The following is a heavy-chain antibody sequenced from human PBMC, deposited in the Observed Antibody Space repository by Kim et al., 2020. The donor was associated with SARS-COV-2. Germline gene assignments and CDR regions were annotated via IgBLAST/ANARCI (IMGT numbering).Heavy chain of an antibody. Sequence: GGSLRLSCAASGFTFSSYGMHWVRQAPGKGLEWVAVISYDGSNKYYADSVKGRFTISRDNSKNTLYLQMNSLRAEDTAVYYCAKDLGSGSYLRSDPWGQGTLVTVSS. V-gene: IGHV3-30*18. D-gene: IGHD3-10*02. CDR2: ISYDGSNK. CDR3: AKDLGSGSYLRSDP. J-gene: IGHJ5*02. CDR1: GFTFSSYG.